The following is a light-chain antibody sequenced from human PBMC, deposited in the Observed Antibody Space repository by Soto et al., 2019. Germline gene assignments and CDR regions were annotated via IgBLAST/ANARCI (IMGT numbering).Light chain of an antibody. J-gene: IGKJ2*01. Sequence: EIVLTQSPATMSVSPGERATLSCRASQSVSSNLAWYQQKPGQAPRLLIYDASTRATGIPARFSGSGSGTEFSLTIRSLQSQDFAPCYCQQYNNWRPYTFGQGTKREIK. CDR3: QQYNNWRPYT. CDR2: DAS. V-gene: IGKV3-15*01. CDR1: QSVSSN.